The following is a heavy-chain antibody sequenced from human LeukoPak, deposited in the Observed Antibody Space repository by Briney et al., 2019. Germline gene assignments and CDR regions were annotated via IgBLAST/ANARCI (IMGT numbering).Heavy chain of an antibody. Sequence: SETLSLTCTVSGGSISSCDYYWSWIRQPPGKGLEWIGYIYYSGNTYYNPSLKSRVTISVDPSKIHFSLRLSSVTAADTAVYYCARYSGSSPIYYWGQGTLVTVSS. CDR3: ARYSGSSPIYY. CDR1: GGSISSCDYY. CDR2: IYYSGNT. J-gene: IGHJ4*02. V-gene: IGHV4-30-4*08. D-gene: IGHD5-12*01.